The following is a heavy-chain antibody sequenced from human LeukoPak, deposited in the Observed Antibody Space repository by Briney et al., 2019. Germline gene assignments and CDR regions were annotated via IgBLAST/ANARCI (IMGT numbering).Heavy chain of an antibody. Sequence: GGSLRLSCAASGFTFNNYAMSWVRQAPGKGPEWVSAVTGSGGDTFYEDSVKGRFTISRDNSKNTLSLQMNSLGVEDTALYYCAKSRAAATTLLFDYWGQGTLVTVSS. CDR1: GFTFNNYA. V-gene: IGHV3-23*01. D-gene: IGHD6-13*01. J-gene: IGHJ4*02. CDR3: AKSRAAATTLLFDY. CDR2: VTGSGGDT.